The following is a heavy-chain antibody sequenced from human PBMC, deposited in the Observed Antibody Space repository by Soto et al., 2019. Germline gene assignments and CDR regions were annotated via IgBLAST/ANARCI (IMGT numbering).Heavy chain of an antibody. CDR3: ARGGDYGGNPAFDI. V-gene: IGHV1-69*13. Sequence: GASVKVSCKASGGTFSSYAISWVRQAPGQGLEWMGGIIPIFGTANYAQKFQGRVTITADESTSTAYMELSSLRSEDTAVYYCARGGDYGGNPAFDIWGQGTMVTVSS. D-gene: IGHD4-17*01. CDR2: IIPIFGTA. CDR1: GGTFSSYA. J-gene: IGHJ3*02.